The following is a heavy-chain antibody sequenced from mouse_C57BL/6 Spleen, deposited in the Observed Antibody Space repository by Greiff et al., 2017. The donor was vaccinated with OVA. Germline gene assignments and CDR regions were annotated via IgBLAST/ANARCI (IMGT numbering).Heavy chain of an antibody. J-gene: IGHJ2*01. CDR2: INPSNGGT. V-gene: IGHV1-53*01. CDR3: SRAHYYGSSYYFDY. CDR1: GYTFTSYW. D-gene: IGHD1-1*01. Sequence: QVQLQQPGTELVKPGASVKLSCKASGYTFTSYWMHWVKQRPGQGLEWIGNINPSNGGTNYNEKFKSKATLTVDKSSSTAYMQLNSLKSEDSEFYYCSRAHYYGSSYYFDYWGQGTTLTVSS.